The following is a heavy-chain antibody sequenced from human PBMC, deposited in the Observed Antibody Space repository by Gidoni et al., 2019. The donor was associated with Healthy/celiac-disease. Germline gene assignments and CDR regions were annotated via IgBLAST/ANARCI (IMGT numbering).Heavy chain of an antibody. CDR1: GGSISSYY. J-gene: IGHJ4*02. Sequence: QVQLQESGPGLVKPSETLSLTCTVSGGSISSYYWSWIRQPPGKGLEWIGYIYYSGSTNYNPSLKSRVTISVDTSKNQFSLKLSSVTAADTAVYYCARAGDSGYDLYYFDYWGQGTLVTVSS. CDR3: ARAGDSGYDLYYFDY. V-gene: IGHV4-59*01. D-gene: IGHD5-12*01. CDR2: IYYSGST.